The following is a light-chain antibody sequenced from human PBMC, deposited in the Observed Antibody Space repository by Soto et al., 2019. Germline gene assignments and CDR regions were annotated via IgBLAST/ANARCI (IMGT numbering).Light chain of an antibody. CDR3: QQYTNTNNPWM. V-gene: IGKV1-9*01. Sequence: IQLTQSPSSLSASVGDRVTVTCRASQGIGTYLVWYQQKSGKAPTVLIYASSTLQSGVATRFSGSGSGTEFTLIISGLQPEDSATYYCQQYTNTNNPWMFGQGTKVDIK. CDR1: QGIGTY. J-gene: IGKJ1*01. CDR2: ASS.